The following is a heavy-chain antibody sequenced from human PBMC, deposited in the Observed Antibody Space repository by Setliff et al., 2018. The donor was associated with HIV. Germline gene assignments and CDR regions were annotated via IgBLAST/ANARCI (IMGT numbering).Heavy chain of an antibody. D-gene: IGHD2-15*01. CDR1: GFTFSGYG. CDR3: AKAFGYCSGGSCPVLMDV. CDR2: IRYDGDNK. J-gene: IGHJ6*03. V-gene: IGHV3-30*02. Sequence: GESLKISCAASGFTFSGYGMYWVRQAPGKRLEWVAFIRYDGDNKYYADSVKGRFTISRDNSKNTLYLQMNSLRAKDAAVYYCAKAFGYCSGGSCPVLMDVWGKGTTVTVSS.